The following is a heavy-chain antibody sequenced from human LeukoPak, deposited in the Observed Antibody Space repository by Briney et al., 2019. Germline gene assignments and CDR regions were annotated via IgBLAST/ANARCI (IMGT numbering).Heavy chain of an antibody. CDR3: AREAFSSWYFDY. V-gene: IGHV4-39*02. D-gene: IGHD6-13*01. CDR2: IYYSGST. CDR1: GGSISSSSYY. Sequence: PSETLSLTCTVSGGSISSSSYYWGWIRQPPGKGLEWIGSIYYSGSTYYNPSLKSRVTISVDTSKNQFSLKLSSVTAADTAVYYCAREAFSSWYFDYWGQGTLVTVSS. J-gene: IGHJ4*02.